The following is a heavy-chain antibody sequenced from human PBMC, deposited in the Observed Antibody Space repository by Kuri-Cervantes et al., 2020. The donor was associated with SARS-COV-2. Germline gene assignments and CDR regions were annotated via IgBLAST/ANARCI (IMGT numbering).Heavy chain of an antibody. D-gene: IGHD3/OR15-3a*01. V-gene: IGHV3-53*01. CDR3: ARVDSYRENYYYYGMDV. J-gene: IGHJ6*02. CDR2: IYSGGST. Sequence: GESLKISCAASGFTVSSNYMSWVRQAPGKGLEWVSVIYSGGSTYYADSVKGRFTISRDNSKNMLYLQMNSLRAEDTAVYYCARVDSYRENYYYYGMDVWGQGTTVTVSS. CDR1: GFTVSSNY.